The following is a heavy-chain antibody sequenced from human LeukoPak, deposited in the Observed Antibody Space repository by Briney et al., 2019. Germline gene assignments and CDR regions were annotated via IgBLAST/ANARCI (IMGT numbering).Heavy chain of an antibody. CDR1: GGSISSYY. V-gene: IGHV4-59*01. CDR3: ARVVRGVLPYYFDY. CDR2: IYYSGST. D-gene: IGHD3-10*01. J-gene: IGHJ4*02. Sequence: SETLSLTCTVSGGSISSYYWSWIRQPPGKGLEWIGYIYYSGSTNYNPSLKSRVTISVDTSKNQFSLKLSSVTAADTAVYYCARVVRGVLPYYFDYWGQGTLVTVSS.